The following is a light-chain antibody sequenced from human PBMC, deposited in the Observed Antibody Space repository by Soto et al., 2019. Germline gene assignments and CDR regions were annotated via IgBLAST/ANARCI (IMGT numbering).Light chain of an antibody. CDR3: QQYNSYSSWT. Sequence: DIQMTQSPSTLSASVGDRVTITCRASQSISSWLAWYQQKPGKAPKLLIYDASSLESGVPSRFSGSGSGTEVTLTISSLQPDDFATYYCQQYNSYSSWTFGPGTKVELK. CDR2: DAS. V-gene: IGKV1-5*01. CDR1: QSISSW. J-gene: IGKJ1*01.